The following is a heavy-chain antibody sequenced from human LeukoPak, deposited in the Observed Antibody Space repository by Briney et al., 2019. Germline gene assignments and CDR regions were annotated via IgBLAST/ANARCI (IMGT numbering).Heavy chain of an antibody. CDR3: ARDRDRSGAYYYYMDV. CDR2: ISSSGSTI. CDR1: GFTVSDHY. D-gene: IGHD3-22*01. Sequence: GGSLRLSCAASGFTVSDHYMSWIRQAPGKGLEWSSYISSSGSTIYYADSVKGRFTISRDNAKNSLYLQMNSLRADDTAVYYCARDRDRSGAYYYYMDVWGKGTTVTVSS. J-gene: IGHJ6*03. V-gene: IGHV3-11*04.